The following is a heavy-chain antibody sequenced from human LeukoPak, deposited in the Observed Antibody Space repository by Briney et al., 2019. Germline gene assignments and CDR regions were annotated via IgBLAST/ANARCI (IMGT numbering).Heavy chain of an antibody. CDR2: INVYSGGT. J-gene: IGHJ4*02. D-gene: IGHD6-6*01. CDR1: GYTFTDFY. Sequence: ASVKVSCKASGYTFTDFYLHWVRQAPGQGPEWMGWINVYSGGTNDAQKFQGRVTMTRDTSINTAYMEVDSLRSDDTAMYYCARAKWTDYYSGSVRGYFDFWGQGTLVTVSS. V-gene: IGHV1-2*02. CDR3: ARAKWTDYYSGSVRGYFDF.